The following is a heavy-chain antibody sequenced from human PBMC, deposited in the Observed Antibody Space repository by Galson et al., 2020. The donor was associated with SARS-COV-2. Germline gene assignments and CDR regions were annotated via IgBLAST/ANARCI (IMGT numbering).Heavy chain of an antibody. Sequence: SETLSLTCTVSGGSIKNYYWSWIRQPPGQGPEWIGFLYYTGSTNSNPSLKSRVTISVDTSENQVSLKLNSVTAADTAVYYCARTMVVVSYHMDVWGQGTAVAVSS. J-gene: IGHJ6*02. CDR3: ARTMVVVSYHMDV. D-gene: IGHD3-22*01. CDR1: GGSIKNYY. V-gene: IGHV4-59*08. CDR2: LYYTGST.